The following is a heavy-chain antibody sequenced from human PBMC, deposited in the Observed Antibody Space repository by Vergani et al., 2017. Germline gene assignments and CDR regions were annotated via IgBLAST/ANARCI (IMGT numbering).Heavy chain of an antibody. CDR3: AKVYCSSTTCYRNWFDP. J-gene: IGHJ5*02. D-gene: IGHD2-2*02. Sequence: EVQLLESGGGLVLPGGSLRLSCAASGFTFSSYAMSWVRQAPGKGLEWVSTISGSGGSTYYADSVKGRFTISRDNSTNTLYLQMNSLRAEDTAVYYCAKVYCSSTTCYRNWFDPWGQGTLVTVSS. CDR1: GFTFSSYA. CDR2: ISGSGGST. V-gene: IGHV3-23*01.